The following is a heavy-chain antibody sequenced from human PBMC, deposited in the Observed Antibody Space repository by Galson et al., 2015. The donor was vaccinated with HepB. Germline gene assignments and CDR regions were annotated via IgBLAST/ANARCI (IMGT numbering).Heavy chain of an antibody. Sequence: LRLSCAASGFAFNTYGMHWVRQAPGKGLEWVATIWYDGKNEYYADSVEGRFTISRDNSKNTLYLQMNSLRAEDTAVYYCARDRERDGNNAGFDYWGQGTLVTVSS. V-gene: IGHV3-33*01. CDR3: ARDRERDGNNAGFDY. CDR2: IWYDGKNE. CDR1: GFAFNTYG. D-gene: IGHD5-24*01. J-gene: IGHJ4*02.